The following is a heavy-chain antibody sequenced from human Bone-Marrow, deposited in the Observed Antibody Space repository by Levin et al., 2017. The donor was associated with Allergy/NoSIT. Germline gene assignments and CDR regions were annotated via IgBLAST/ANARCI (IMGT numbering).Heavy chain of an antibody. D-gene: IGHD1-26*01. J-gene: IGHJ4*02. V-gene: IGHV3-21*01. CDR3: TSVKSGASYRLAY. CDR2: ITSSSTYI. Sequence: PGGSLRLSCAGSGFTFSTYTMNWVRQAPGKGLEWVSSITSSSTYIYYAASVKRRFTISRDNAKNSLFMQMSSLRADDTAVYYCTSVKSGASYRLAYWGQGTVVTVSS. CDR1: GFTFSTYT.